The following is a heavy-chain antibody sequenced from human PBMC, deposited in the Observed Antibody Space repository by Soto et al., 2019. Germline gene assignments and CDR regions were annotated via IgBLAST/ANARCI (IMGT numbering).Heavy chain of an antibody. CDR2: IYWEDDK. CDR1: GFSLTTSGVG. V-gene: IGHV2-5*02. Sequence: QITLNESGPTVVRPTETLTLTCRFSGFSLTTSGVGVGWIRQSPGKAPEWLALIYWEDDKRYRASLKSRLTITKDTSKTHVVLTVSDLHPTDTATYYCAHRVLRTVFGLVTTTATDFDFWGQGTPVAVSS. J-gene: IGHJ4*02. CDR3: AHRVLRTVFGLVTTTATDFDF. D-gene: IGHD3-3*01.